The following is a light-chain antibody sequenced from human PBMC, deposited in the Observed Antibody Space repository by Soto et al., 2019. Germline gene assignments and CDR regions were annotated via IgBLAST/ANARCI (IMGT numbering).Light chain of an antibody. V-gene: IGKV3-15*01. Sequence: IVMTQSPDTLSVSPGERATLSCRASQSITEKVVWYQQKSGQAPRLLIYGALTRAAGVPARFSGSRSGPEFTLTINSLQSEDFAIYYCQPYNNWPLTFGGGTKVDIK. J-gene: IGKJ4*01. CDR2: GAL. CDR1: QSITEK. CDR3: QPYNNWPLT.